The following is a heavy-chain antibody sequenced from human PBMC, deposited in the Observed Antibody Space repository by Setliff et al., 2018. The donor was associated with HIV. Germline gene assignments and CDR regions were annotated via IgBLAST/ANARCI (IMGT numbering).Heavy chain of an antibody. CDR2: IYPSDSDT. V-gene: IGHV5-51*01. CDR1: GYGLSNYW. J-gene: IGHJ4*02. CDR3: ARMNSAFSTADY. D-gene: IGHD3-3*02. Sequence: GESLKISCKGSGYGLSNYWLAWVRQLPGKGLEWMGIIYPSDSDTKYSPSFQGQVSFSADRSISTAYLEWSSLKASDTAMYYCARMNSAFSTADYWGQGTLVTVSS.